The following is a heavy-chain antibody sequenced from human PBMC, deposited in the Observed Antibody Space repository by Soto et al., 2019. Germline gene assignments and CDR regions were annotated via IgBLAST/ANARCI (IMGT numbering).Heavy chain of an antibody. V-gene: IGHV4-59*01. CDR3: AAPPRY. J-gene: IGHJ4*02. D-gene: IGHD6-6*01. CDR1: GGSISSYY. CDR2: IYNSGNT. Sequence: QVQLQESGPGLVKPSETLSLTCTVSGGSISSYYWNWIRQPPGKGLEWIGYIYNSGNTNYNPSLRSRAPISVDTSKNQFSLKLTSVTAADTAVYYCAAPPRYWGQGTLVTVSS.